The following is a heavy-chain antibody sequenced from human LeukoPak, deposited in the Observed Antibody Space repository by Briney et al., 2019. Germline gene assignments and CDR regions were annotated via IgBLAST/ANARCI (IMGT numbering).Heavy chain of an antibody. CDR1: GYSFTSYW. D-gene: IGHD1-14*01. CDR3: ASGGPTITDAFDI. Sequence: GASLQISCKGSGYSFTSYWIGWVRQMPGKGLEWMGIIYPGDSDTRYSPSFQGQVTISADKSISTAYLQWSSLKASGTAMYYCASGGPTITDAFDIWGQGTMVTVSS. CDR2: IYPGDSDT. J-gene: IGHJ3*02. V-gene: IGHV5-51*01.